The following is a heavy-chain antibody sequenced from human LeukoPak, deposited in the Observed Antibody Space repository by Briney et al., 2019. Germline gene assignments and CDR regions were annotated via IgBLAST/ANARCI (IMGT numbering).Heavy chain of an antibody. V-gene: IGHV4-38-2*02. D-gene: IGHD3-10*01. CDR1: GYSISSGYY. CDR3: ARTGYYGSGSYYNQGYFDV. J-gene: IGHJ2*01. Sequence: SETLSLTCTVSGYSISSGYYWGWIRQPPGKGLEWIGSIYQSGGTHYNPSLTSRVTISVDTSKNEFSLKLSSVTAADTAVYYCARTGYYGSGSYYNQGYFDVWGRGTLVTVSS. CDR2: IYQSGGT.